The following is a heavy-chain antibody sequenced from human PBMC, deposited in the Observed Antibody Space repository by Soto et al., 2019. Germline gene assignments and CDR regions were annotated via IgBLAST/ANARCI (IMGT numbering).Heavy chain of an antibody. CDR2: IYYTGNT. D-gene: IGHD3-10*01. V-gene: IGHV4-59*01. Sequence: SETLSLTSTVAGGSISCYYWSWIRQPPGKGLEWIGYIYYTGNTIYNPSLNSRVTMSVDTSKNQFSLHLNYVTAADTAVYYCARGGASSKWLDPWGQGTLVTVSS. J-gene: IGHJ5*02. CDR3: ARGGASSKWLDP. CDR1: GGSISCYY.